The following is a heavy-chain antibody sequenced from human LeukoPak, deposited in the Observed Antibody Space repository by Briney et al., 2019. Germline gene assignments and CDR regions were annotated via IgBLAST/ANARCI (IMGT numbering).Heavy chain of an antibody. J-gene: IGHJ6*02. CDR3: ARDDYVWGTVSYYYYGMDV. V-gene: IGHV3-23*01. Sequence: GGSLRLSCAASGFTFSSYAMRWVRQAPGKGLEWVSAISGSGGSTYYADSVKGRFTISRDNSKNTLYLQMNSLRAEDTAVYYCARDDYVWGTVSYYYYGMDVWGQGTTVTVSS. CDR1: GFTFSSYA. D-gene: IGHD3-16*01. CDR2: ISGSGGST.